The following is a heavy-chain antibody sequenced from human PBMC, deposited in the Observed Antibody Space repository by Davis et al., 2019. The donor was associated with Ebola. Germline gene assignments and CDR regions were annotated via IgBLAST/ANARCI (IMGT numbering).Heavy chain of an antibody. CDR2: MNPNSGNT. Sequence: AASVKVSCKASGYTFTSYDINWVRQATGQGLEWMGWMNPNSGNTGYAQKFQGRVTMTRNTSKSTAYMELSSLRSEDTAVYYCARYYGDFYYYGMDVWGQGTTVTVSS. V-gene: IGHV1-8*01. D-gene: IGHD4-17*01. J-gene: IGHJ6*02. CDR3: ARYYGDFYYYGMDV. CDR1: GYTFTSYD.